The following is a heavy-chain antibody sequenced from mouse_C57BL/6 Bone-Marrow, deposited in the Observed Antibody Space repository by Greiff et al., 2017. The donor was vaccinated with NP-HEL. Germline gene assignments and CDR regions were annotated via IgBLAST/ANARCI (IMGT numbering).Heavy chain of an antibody. CDR1: GYTFTSYW. CDR3: ARWDYGSSRWFAY. CDR2: IDPSDSYT. Sequence: VQLQQSGAELVMPGASVKLSCKASGYTFTSYWMHWVKQRPGQGLEWIGEIDPSDSYTNYNQKFKGKSTLTVDKSYSTAYMQLSTLTSEDSAVYYCARWDYGSSRWFAYWGQGTLVTVSA. D-gene: IGHD1-1*01. J-gene: IGHJ3*01. V-gene: IGHV1-69*01.